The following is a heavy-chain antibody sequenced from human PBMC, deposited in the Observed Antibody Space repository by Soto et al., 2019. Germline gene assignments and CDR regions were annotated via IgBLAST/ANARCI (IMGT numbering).Heavy chain of an antibody. V-gene: IGHV1-2*04. CDR3: ATSRVRIAVAGETEYYFDS. D-gene: IGHD6-19*01. J-gene: IGHJ4*02. CDR2: INPISGGT. Sequence: ASVKVSCKASGYTFTGYYIHWVRQAPGQGLEWMGWINPISGGTNYAQKFQGCVTMTRDTSIRTAYMELSRLSSDDTAVYYCATSRVRIAVAGETEYYFDSRGQGTLVTVSS. CDR1: GYTFTGYY.